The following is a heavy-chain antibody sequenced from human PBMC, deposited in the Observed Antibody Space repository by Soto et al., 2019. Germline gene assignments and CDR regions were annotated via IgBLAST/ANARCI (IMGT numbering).Heavy chain of an antibody. CDR2: MNPNSGNT. Sequence: ASVKVSCKASGYTFTSYDINWVRQATGQGLEWMGWMNPNSGNTGYAQKFQGRVTMTRNTSISTAYMELSSLRSEDTAVYYCARGNGYCTNGVCSYYYYYYGMDVWG. D-gene: IGHD2-8*01. J-gene: IGHJ6*02. CDR3: ARGNGYCTNGVCSYYYYYYGMDV. CDR1: GYTFTSYD. V-gene: IGHV1-8*01.